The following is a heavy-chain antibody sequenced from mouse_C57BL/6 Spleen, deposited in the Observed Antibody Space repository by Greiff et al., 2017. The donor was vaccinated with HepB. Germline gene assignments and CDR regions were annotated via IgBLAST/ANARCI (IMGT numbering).Heavy chain of an antibody. V-gene: IGHV5-17*01. CDR2: ISSGSSTI. CDR3: ARTAYYYGSSYWYFDV. Sequence: EVMLVESGGGLVKPGGSLKLSCAASGFTFSDYGMHWVRQAPEKGLEWVAYISSGSSTIYYADTVKGRFTISRDNAKNPLFRQMTSLRSEDTAMYYCARTAYYYGSSYWYFDVWGTGTTVTVSS. D-gene: IGHD1-1*01. CDR1: GFTFSDYG. J-gene: IGHJ1*03.